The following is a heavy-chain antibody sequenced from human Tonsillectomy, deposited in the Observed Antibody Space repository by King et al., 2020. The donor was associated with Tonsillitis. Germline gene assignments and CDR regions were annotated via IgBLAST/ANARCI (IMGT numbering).Heavy chain of an antibody. CDR3: ARDRLSGDH. D-gene: IGHD2-21*02. CDR1: GFTFSDYT. Sequence: DVQLVESGGGLVKPGWSLRLSCAASGFTFSDYTINWVRQAPGKGLEWVSSISSSGRYIYYADSVKGRFTISRDNAKNSLFLQMNSLTAEDTAVYYCARDRLSGDHWGQGILVTVSS. CDR2: ISSSGRYI. V-gene: IGHV3-21*01. J-gene: IGHJ4*02.